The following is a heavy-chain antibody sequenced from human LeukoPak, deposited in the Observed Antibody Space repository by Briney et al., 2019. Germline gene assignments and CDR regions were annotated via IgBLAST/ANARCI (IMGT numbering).Heavy chain of an antibody. Sequence: EASVKVSCKASDYTFTSYGISWVRQAPGQGLEWMGGIIPIFGTANYAQKFQGRVTITADKSTSTAYMELSSLRSEDTAVYYCARVVHITGTTGGWFDPWGQGTLVTVSS. CDR2: IIPIFGTA. CDR1: DYTFTSYG. CDR3: ARVVHITGTTGGWFDP. J-gene: IGHJ5*02. D-gene: IGHD1-7*01. V-gene: IGHV1-69*06.